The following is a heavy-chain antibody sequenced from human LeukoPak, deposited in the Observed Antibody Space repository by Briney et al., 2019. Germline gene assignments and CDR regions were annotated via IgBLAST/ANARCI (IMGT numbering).Heavy chain of an antibody. V-gene: IGHV1-2*02. Sequence: ASVKVSCKASGYTFTGYYMHWVRQAPGQGLEWMGWINPNSGATNYVQKFQGRVTMTRDTSVSTAYMELSRLTSDDTAVYYCARDLVGSTNWFDPWGQGTLVTVSS. CDR1: GYTFTGYY. CDR3: ARDLVGSTNWFDP. J-gene: IGHJ5*02. D-gene: IGHD2-8*02. CDR2: INPNSGAT.